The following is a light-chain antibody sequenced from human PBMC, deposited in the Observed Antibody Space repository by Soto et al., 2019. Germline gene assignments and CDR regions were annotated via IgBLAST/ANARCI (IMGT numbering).Light chain of an antibody. V-gene: IGLV2-14*01. CDR3: YSYRGSNAWV. CDR1: SSDVGAYNF. CDR2: EVS. Sequence: QSALTQPASVSGSPGQSITISCTGTSSDVGAYNFVSWYQHHPGTAPKLMIYEVSKRPSGASNRFSGSKSGNTASLTISGLQTEDEADYYCYSYRGSNAWVFGGGTKLTVL. J-gene: IGLJ3*02.